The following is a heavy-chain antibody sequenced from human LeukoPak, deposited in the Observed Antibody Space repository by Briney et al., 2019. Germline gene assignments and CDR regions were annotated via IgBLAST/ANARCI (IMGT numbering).Heavy chain of an antibody. CDR2: MFYSGST. D-gene: IGHD4-23*01. J-gene: IGHJ5*02. CDR1: GGSISSSTYY. V-gene: IGHV4-39*07. CDR3: ARGPPRYGGLLYWFDP. Sequence: SETLSLTCTVSGGSISSSTYYWGWIRQPPGKGLEWIGSMFYSGSTYYNSSLASLKSRVTISVDTSKNQFSLKLSTVTAADTAVYYCARGPPRYGGLLYWFDPWGQGTLVTVSS.